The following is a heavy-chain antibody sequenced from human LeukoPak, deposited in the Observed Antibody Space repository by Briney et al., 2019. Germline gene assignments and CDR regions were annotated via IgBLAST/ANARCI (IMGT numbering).Heavy chain of an antibody. CDR3: AEGGYYQDFDY. CDR2: INSDGSST. D-gene: IGHD1-26*01. Sequence: PGGSLRLSCAASGFTFSSYWMHWVRQAPGKGLVWVSRINSDGSSTSYADSVKGRFTISRDNSQNTLYLQMNSLRAEDTAVYYCAEGGYYQDFDYWGQGTLVTVSS. J-gene: IGHJ4*02. CDR1: GFTFSSYW. V-gene: IGHV3-74*01.